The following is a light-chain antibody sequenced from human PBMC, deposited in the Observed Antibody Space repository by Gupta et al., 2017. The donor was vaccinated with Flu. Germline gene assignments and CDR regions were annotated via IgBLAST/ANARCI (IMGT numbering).Light chain of an antibody. CDR2: DAS. CDR3: QQRSIPPQVT. V-gene: IGKV3-11*01. Sequence: EGALLSSSARQGLIYYLACYQQTPGQAPSLLIYDASNRATGIPARFSGSASATDFTLTSSILAPEYSAFYYCQQRSIPPQVTFGQGTQLDIK. J-gene: IGKJ5*01. CDR1: QGLIYY.